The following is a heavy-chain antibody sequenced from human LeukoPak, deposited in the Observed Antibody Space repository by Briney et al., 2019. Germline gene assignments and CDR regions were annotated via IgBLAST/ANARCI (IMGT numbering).Heavy chain of an antibody. J-gene: IGHJ4*02. V-gene: IGHV3-21*01. Sequence: GSLRLSCAASGFTFSSYSMNWVRQAPGKGLEWVSSISSSSSYIYYADSVKGRFTISRDNAKNSLYLQMNSLRAEDTAVYYCARRSSSGNYFDYWGQGTLVTVSS. CDR3: ARRSSSGNYFDY. CDR2: ISSSSSYI. CDR1: GFTFSSYS. D-gene: IGHD6-6*01.